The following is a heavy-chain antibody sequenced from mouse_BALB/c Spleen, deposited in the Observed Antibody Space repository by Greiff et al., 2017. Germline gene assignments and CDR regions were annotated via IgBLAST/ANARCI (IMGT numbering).Heavy chain of an antibody. CDR2: IDPSDSYT. Sequence: QDQLQQPGAELVKPGASVKLSCKASGYTFTSYWMHWVKQRPGQGLEWIGEIDPSDSYTNYNQKFKGKATLTVDKSSSTAYMQLSSLTSEDSAVYYCARKVSTSFDYWGQGTTLTVSS. D-gene: IGHD2-1*01. CDR3: ARKVSTSFDY. CDR1: GYTFTSYW. V-gene: IGHV1-69*02. J-gene: IGHJ2*01.